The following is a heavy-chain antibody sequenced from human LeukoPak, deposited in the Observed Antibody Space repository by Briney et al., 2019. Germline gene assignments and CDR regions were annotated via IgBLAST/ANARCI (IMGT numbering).Heavy chain of an antibody. CDR3: ARVSEFYYDYVWGSYRPNWFDP. Sequence: ASVKVSCKASGYTFIRYGISWVRQAPGQGLEWMGWISAYNGNTNYAQKFQGRVTMITDTSTNTAYMELRSLRSDDTAVYYCARVSEFYYDYVWGSYRPNWFDPWGQGTLVTVSS. D-gene: IGHD3-16*02. CDR1: GYTFIRYG. CDR2: ISAYNGNT. J-gene: IGHJ5*02. V-gene: IGHV1-18*01.